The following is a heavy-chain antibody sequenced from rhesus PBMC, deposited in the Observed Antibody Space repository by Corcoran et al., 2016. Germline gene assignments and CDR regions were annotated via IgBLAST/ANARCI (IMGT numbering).Heavy chain of an antibody. D-gene: IGHD6-25*01. CDR1: GFTFSDYY. J-gene: IGHJ3*01. CDR2: FSNGGGST. CDR3: DLLGGGGSWDDAFDF. Sequence: EVQLVESGGGLAKPGGSLRLSCAASGFTFSDYYMDWVRQAPGKGLEWVSRFSNGGGSTWYADSVKGNFTISRENAKNTLYFQMNSLRAEDTAVYYCDLLGGGGSWDDAFDFWGQGLRVTVSS. V-gene: IGHV3-178*01.